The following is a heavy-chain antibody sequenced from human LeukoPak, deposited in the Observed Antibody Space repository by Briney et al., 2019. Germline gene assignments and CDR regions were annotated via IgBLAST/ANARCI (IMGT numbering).Heavy chain of an antibody. D-gene: IGHD5-18*01. CDR3: ARVRGYSYGYRYYYYGMDV. CDR2: INHGGST. J-gene: IGHJ6*02. CDR1: GGSFSGYY. Sequence: SETLSLTCAVYGGSFSGYYWSWIRQPPGKGLEWIGEINHGGSTNYNPSLKSRVTISVDTSKNQFSLKLSSVTAADTAVYYCARVRGYSYGYRYYYYGMDVWGQGTTVTVSS. V-gene: IGHV4-34*01.